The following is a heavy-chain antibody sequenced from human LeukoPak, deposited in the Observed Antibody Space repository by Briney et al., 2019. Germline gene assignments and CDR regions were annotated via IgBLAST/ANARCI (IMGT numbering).Heavy chain of an antibody. J-gene: IGHJ4*02. V-gene: IGHV4-4*07. CDR1: GGSISNYY. CDR2: IYISGST. Sequence: PSETLSLTCTVSGGSISNYYWSWIRQPAGKGLEWIGHIYISGSTNYNPSLKRRVTMSVDKSKSQFSLKLSSVTAADTAVYYCATFSSSWFFDYWGQGTLVTVSS. CDR3: ATFSSSWFFDY. D-gene: IGHD6-13*01.